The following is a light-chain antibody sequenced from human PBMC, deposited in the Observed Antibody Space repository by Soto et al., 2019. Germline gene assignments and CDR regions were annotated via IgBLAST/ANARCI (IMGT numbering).Light chain of an antibody. CDR3: PHSGSSPIP. Sequence: TNTQETLSVPPGERATLSCRASQSVSSNLAWYQQKPGQAPRLLIYGASTRATGIPARFSGSGSGTDFTLTISRLEPEDFALYYCPHSGSSPIPFGQVTR. CDR1: QSVSSN. CDR2: GAS. J-gene: IGKJ5*01. V-gene: IGKV3-20*01.